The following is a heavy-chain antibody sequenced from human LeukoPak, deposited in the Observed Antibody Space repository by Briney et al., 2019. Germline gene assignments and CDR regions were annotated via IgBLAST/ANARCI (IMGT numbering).Heavy chain of an antibody. CDR1: GFTFSSYN. CDR2: ISHEGSFQ. CDR3: ARTREKWQVLDY. Sequence: GGSLRLSCAASGFTFSSYNINWVRQAPGKGLEWLAVISHEGSFQNYADSVRGRFTVSKDNSKNMAYLQMNSLRPDDTAVYFCARTREKWQVLDYWGQGTLVTVSS. V-gene: IGHV3-30*03. D-gene: IGHD6-19*01. J-gene: IGHJ4*02.